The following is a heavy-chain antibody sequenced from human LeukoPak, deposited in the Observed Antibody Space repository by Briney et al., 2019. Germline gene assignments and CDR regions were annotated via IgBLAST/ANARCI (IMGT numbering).Heavy chain of an antibody. J-gene: IGHJ4*02. D-gene: IGHD3-3*01. CDR1: GFTFSSYG. V-gene: IGHV3-30*03. CDR3: ARERGGNTIFGVVIIPGYFDY. Sequence: GGSLRLSCAASGFTFSSYGMHWVRQAPGKGLEWVAVISDDGSNKYYADSVKGRFTISRDNSKNTLYLQMDSLRAEDTAVYYCARERGGNTIFGVVIIPGYFDYWGQGTLVTVSS. CDR2: ISDDGSNK.